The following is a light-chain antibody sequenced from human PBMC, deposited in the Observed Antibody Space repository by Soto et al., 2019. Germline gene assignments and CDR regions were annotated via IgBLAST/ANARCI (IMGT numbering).Light chain of an antibody. Sequence: QSALTQPRSVPGSPGQSVTISCTGTSSDVGGYNYVSWYQQHPGKAPKLMIYDVSKRPSGVPDRFSGSKSGNTASLTISGLQAEDEADYYCCSYAGSYFFGTGTKLTVL. CDR3: CSYAGSYF. J-gene: IGLJ1*01. CDR2: DVS. V-gene: IGLV2-11*01. CDR1: SSDVGGYNY.